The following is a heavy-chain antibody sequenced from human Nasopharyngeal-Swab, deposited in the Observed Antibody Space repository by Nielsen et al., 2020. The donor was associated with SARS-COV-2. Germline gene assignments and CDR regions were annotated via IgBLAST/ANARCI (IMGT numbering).Heavy chain of an antibody. CDR1: GFTFSSYW. CDR3: VRGGLGTGLEN. V-gene: IGHV3-74*01. CDR2: INRDGSGT. J-gene: IGHJ4*02. D-gene: IGHD1-14*01. Sequence: GGSLRLSCAGSGFTFSSYWMHWVRQAPGKGLMWVARINRDGSGTNYADSVKGRFTISRDNAKNTLYLQMDSLRAEDTAVYYCVRGGLGTGLENWGQGTLVTVSS.